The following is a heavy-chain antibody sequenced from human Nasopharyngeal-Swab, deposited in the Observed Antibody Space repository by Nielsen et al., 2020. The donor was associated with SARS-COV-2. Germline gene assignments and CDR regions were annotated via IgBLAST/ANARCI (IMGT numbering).Heavy chain of an antibody. V-gene: IGHV3-74*03. D-gene: IGHD1-26*01. CDR2: IDISGRTT. CDR3: VRGPVEGATGYFQF. Sequence: GESLKISCATSGFTFSNYWMHWVRQAPGKGLEWVARIDISGRTTTHADSVKGRFTISRDNAKNTLSLQMNSLTPADTAVYFCVRGPVEGATGYFQFWGQGTLVTVSS. J-gene: IGHJ1*01. CDR1: GFTFSNYW.